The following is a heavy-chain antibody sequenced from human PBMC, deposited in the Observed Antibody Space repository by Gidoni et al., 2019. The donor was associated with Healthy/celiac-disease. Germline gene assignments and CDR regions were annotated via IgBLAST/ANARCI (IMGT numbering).Heavy chain of an antibody. CDR2: ISGSGGST. D-gene: IGHD2-2*01. V-gene: IGHV3-23*01. CDR3: AKDSVRGIYCSSTSCYNFDY. CDR1: GFTFSSYA. J-gene: IGHJ4*02. Sequence: EVQLLESGGGLVQPGGSLRLSCAASGFTFSSYAMSWVRQAPGKGLEWVSAISGSGGSTYYADSVKGWFTISRDNSKNTLYLQMNSLRAEDTAVYYCAKDSVRGIYCSSTSCYNFDYWGQGTLVTVSS.